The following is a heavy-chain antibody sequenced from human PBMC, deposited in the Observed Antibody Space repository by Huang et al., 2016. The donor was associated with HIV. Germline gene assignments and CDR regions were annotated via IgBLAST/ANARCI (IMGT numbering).Heavy chain of an antibody. CDR1: GYTFTVYA. V-gene: IGHV1-2*02. Sequence: QVQLVQSGAEVKKPGDSVKVSCKASGYTFTVYAMNWVRQAPGQGLEGMGWITPNSGGTNCAQKFQGRFTRTRDTSNSTAYMGLSRLRADDTAVYYCARCPSIRTLPVSYFDYWGQGTLVTVSS. CDR2: ITPNSGGT. D-gene: IGHD3-3*02. CDR3: ARCPSIRTLPVSYFDY. J-gene: IGHJ4*02.